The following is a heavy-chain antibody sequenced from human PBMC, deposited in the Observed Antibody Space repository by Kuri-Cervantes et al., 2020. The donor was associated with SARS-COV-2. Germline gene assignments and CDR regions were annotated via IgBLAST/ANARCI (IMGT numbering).Heavy chain of an antibody. J-gene: IGHJ4*02. V-gene: IGHV3-11*04. D-gene: IGHD7-27*01. CDR2: ISPSGTTK. Sequence: GGSLRLSCTASGFIFSDYYMTWIRQAPGKGLERVSNISPSGTTKYYADSVKGRFTISRDNAKNSLYLQMSSLRAEDTAVYYCARDLRLGKSLDYWGQGTLVTVSS. CDR3: ARDLRLGKSLDY. CDR1: GFIFSDYY.